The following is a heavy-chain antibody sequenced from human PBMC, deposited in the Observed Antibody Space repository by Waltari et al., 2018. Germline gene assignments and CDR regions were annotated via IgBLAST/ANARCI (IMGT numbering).Heavy chain of an antibody. CDR2: INGRGDDT. CDR1: GFPFANTA. CDR3: AKDPWGTRYFDY. V-gene: IGHV3-23*04. J-gene: IGHJ4*02. D-gene: IGHD3-16*01. Sequence: EVQLVDSGGGLVQPGGSLRLSCAASGFPFANTAMSWVRQAPGKGLEWVSSINGRGDDTYYADSVKGRFTISRDNSRSTAYLQMNSLRAEDTALYYCAKDPWGTRYFDYWGQGTPVTVSS.